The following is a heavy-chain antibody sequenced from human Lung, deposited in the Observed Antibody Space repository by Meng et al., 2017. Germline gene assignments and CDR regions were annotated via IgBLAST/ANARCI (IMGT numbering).Heavy chain of an antibody. CDR3: AKYSYGLGDYLDY. CDR2: LSGGGFTT. J-gene: IGHJ4*02. V-gene: IGHV3-23*01. Sequence: GGSLRLSCAASGFSFSSYAMSWARHAPGKGLEWVSALSGGGFTTYYADSVKGRFAISRHNSKNTLYLQMNSLRAEDTALYYCAKYSYGLGDYLDYWGQGALVTVSS. D-gene: IGHD3-10*01. CDR1: GFSFSSYA.